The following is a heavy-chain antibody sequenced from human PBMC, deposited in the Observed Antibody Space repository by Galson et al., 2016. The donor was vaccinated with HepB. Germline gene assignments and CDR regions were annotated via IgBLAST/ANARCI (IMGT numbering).Heavy chain of an antibody. V-gene: IGHV2-5*02. CDR1: GFSLSTSGVG. CDR2: IYWANDK. D-gene: IGHD1-20*01. J-gene: IGHJ4*02. Sequence: PALVKPTQTLTLTCTFSGFSLSTSGVGVGWIRQPPGKALEWLASIYWANDKQYSPSLKSRLTITKDTSKNQVVLTLTNVDPVDTATYYCAHRHLTAGHHVPVTFDFWGQGTMVTVSS. CDR3: AHRHLTAGHHVPVTFDF.